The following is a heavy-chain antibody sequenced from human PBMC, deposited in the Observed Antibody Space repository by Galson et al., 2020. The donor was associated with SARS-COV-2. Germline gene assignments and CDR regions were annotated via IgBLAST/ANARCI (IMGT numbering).Heavy chain of an antibody. CDR1: GGTFSSYA. CDR3: ARDRYYDILTGSSYYYYGMDV. J-gene: IGHJ6*02. D-gene: IGHD3-9*01. V-gene: IGHV1-69*13. Sequence: SVKVSCKASGGTFSSYAISWVRQAPGQGLEWMGGIIPIFGTANYAQKFQGRVTITADESTSTAYMELSSLRSEDTAVYYCARDRYYDILTGSSYYYYGMDVWGQGTTVTVSS. CDR2: IIPIFGTA.